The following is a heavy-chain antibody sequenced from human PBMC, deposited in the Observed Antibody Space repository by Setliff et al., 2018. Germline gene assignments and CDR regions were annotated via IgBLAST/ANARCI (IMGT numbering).Heavy chain of an antibody. Sequence: SETLSLTCAVYGGSFSGYYWSWIRQPPGKGLEWIGKINHSGSTNYNPSLKSRVTISVDTSKNQFSLKLSSVTAAGTAVYYCARKYNFWSGELDYWGQGTLVTVSS. CDR1: GGSFSGYY. CDR3: ARKYNFWSGELDY. CDR2: INHSGST. D-gene: IGHD3-3*01. J-gene: IGHJ4*02. V-gene: IGHV4-34*01.